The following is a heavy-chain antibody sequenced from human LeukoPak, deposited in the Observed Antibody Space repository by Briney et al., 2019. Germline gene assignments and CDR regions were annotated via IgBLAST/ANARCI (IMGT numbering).Heavy chain of an antibody. CDR1: GFTFSSYA. Sequence: GGSLRLSCAASGFTFSSYAMSWVRQAPGKGLEWVSAISGSGGSTYYADSVKGRFTISRDNSKNTLYLQMNSLRAEDTAVYYCAKLPVYQPLLYRGFDYWGQGTLVTVSS. D-gene: IGHD2-2*02. J-gene: IGHJ4*02. CDR3: AKLPVYQPLLYRGFDY. V-gene: IGHV3-23*01. CDR2: ISGSGGST.